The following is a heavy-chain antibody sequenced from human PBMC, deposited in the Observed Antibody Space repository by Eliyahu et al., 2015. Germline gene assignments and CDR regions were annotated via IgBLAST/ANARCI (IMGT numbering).Heavy chain of an antibody. V-gene: IGHV1-3*01. Sequence: FSSSAMHWVRQAPGERLEWMGWINVNNGQIKYSQRFQGRITITRDTNARTAYMELRSLRSEDTAMYYCAKLSNWGYDFEYWGQGTLVTVSS. CDR1: FSSSA. D-gene: IGHD7-27*01. J-gene: IGHJ4*02. CDR2: INVNNGQI. CDR3: AKLSNWGYDFEY.